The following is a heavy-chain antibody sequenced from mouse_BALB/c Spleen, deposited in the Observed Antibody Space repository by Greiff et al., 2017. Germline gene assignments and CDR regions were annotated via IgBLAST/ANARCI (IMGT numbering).Heavy chain of an antibody. CDR1: GFTFSSYG. J-gene: IGHJ3*01. V-gene: IGHV5-6-3*01. CDR3: ARGGESGLRRAWFAY. CDR2: INSNGGST. D-gene: IGHD2-2*01. Sequence: EVQLVESGGGLVQPGGSLKLSCAASGFTFSSYGMSWVRQTPDKRLELVATINSNGGSTYYPDSVKGRFTISRDNAKNTLYLRMSSLKSEDTAMYYCARGGESGLRRAWFAYWGQGTLVTVSA.